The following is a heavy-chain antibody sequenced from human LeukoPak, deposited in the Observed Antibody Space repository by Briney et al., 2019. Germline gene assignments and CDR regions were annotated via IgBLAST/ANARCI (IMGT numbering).Heavy chain of an antibody. CDR3: ARQGYADFSPRPFDY. Sequence: SETLSLTCTVSGGSISSSSYYWGWIRQPPGKGLEWIGSIYYSGSTYYNPSLKSRVTISVDTSKNQFSLKLSSVTAADTAVYYCARQGYADFSPRPFDYWGQGTLVTVSS. J-gene: IGHJ4*02. V-gene: IGHV4-39*01. CDR2: IYYSGST. CDR1: GGSISSSSYY. D-gene: IGHD4-17*01.